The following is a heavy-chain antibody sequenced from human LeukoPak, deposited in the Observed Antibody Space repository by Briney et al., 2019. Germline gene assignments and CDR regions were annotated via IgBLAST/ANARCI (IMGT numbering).Heavy chain of an antibody. J-gene: IGHJ5*02. V-gene: IGHV4-4*07. CDR3: ARDLGFFSPNWFDP. CDR1: GGSISSYY. D-gene: IGHD7-27*01. CDR2: IHTSGST. Sequence: SETLSLTCTVSGGSISSYYWSWIRQPAGKGLEWIGRIHTSGSTNYNPSLKSRVTMSVDTSKNQFSLKLSSVTAADTAVYYCARDLGFFSPNWFDPWGQGTLVTVSS.